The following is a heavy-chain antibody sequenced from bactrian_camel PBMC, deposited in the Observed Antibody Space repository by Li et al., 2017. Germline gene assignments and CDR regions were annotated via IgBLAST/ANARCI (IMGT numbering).Heavy chain of an antibody. CDR1: TARYSTYG. V-gene: IGHV3S40*01. J-gene: IGHJ6*01. Sequence: DGQLVESGGGLVHPGGSLRLSCAASTARYSTYGMAWFRQTPGKERQGVAALYTGTSLRMIAHFGESRFTISQDNAKNTVYLQMNRLKPDDTRVYYCAALKGRHFARVQWLDLQRCADFGYWGQGTQVTVS. D-gene: IGHD6*01. CDR2: LYTGTSLR. CDR3: AALKGRHFARVQWLDLQRCADFGY.